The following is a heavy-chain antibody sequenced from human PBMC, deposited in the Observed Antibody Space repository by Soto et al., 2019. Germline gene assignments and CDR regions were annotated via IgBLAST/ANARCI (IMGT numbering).Heavy chain of an antibody. Sequence: PSETLSLTCAVYGGSFSGYYWSWIRQPPGKGLEWIGEINHSGSTNYNPSLKSRVTISVDTSKNQFSLKLSSVTAADTAVYYCARGGGAAGTFYYWGQGTLVTVSS. CDR3: ARGGGAAGTFYY. V-gene: IGHV4-34*01. D-gene: IGHD6-13*01. J-gene: IGHJ4*02. CDR2: INHSGST. CDR1: GGSFSGYY.